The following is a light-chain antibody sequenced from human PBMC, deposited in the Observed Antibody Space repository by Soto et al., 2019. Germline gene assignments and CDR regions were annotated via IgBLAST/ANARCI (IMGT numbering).Light chain of an antibody. CDR3: QQWHATTLT. CDR2: GAT. Sequence: DIQMTQSPSTLSASLGDRVTITCRASQSISSWLAWYQKKTGKDPDLLIFGATTLQSGVPSRFSRSVYGTNFNLIISVLQTEEFAIYEGQQWHATTLTCGQWTRREIK. CDR1: QSISSW. J-gene: IGKJ5*01. V-gene: IGKV1-5*01.